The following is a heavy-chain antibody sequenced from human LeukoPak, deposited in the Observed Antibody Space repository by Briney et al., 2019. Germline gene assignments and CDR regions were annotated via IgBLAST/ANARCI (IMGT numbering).Heavy chain of an antibody. Sequence: GGSLRLSCAASGFTFSTSNMNWVRQAPGKGLERVSSISSSGSYIYFADSVKGRFTVSRDNAKNSLYLQMNSLRVEDTAVYYCARDRGNGHASDYWGQGTLVTVSS. CDR1: GFTFSTSN. V-gene: IGHV3-21*01. CDR3: ARDRGNGHASDY. J-gene: IGHJ4*02. D-gene: IGHD3-10*01. CDR2: ISSSGSYI.